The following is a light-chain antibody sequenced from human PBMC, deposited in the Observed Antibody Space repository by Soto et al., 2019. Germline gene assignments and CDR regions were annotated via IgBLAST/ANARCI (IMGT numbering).Light chain of an antibody. J-gene: IGKJ5*01. CDR2: DAA. CDR3: QHRSSWPPT. Sequence: EIVWTQSPATLSLSPGERATLSCRASQSVSRSLAWYQQKPGQAPRLLIYDAANMATDIPAMFSGSGSGTDFTLTISSLDTEDFAVYYCQHRSSWPPTFGPGTRLEIK. CDR1: QSVSRS. V-gene: IGKV3-11*01.